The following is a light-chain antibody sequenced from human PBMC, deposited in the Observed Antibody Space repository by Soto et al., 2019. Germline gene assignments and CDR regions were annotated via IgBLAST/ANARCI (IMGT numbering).Light chain of an antibody. CDR1: KLGDKY. J-gene: IGLJ2*01. Sequence: SYELTQPPSVSVSPGQTASITCSGDKLGDKYACWYQQKPGQSPVLVIYQDNKRPSGIPERFSGSNSGNTATLTISGTQAMDEADYYCQAWDSSLDVVFGGGTKLTVL. V-gene: IGLV3-1*01. CDR3: QAWDSSLDVV. CDR2: QDN.